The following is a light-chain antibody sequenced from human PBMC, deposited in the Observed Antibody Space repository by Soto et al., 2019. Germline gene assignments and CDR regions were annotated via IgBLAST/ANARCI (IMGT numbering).Light chain of an antibody. Sequence: QSALTQPRSVSGSPGQSVTVSCTGTSSNVGNYIYVTWYQQHPGKAPKVLIYDVSKRPSGVPDRFSGSKSGNTASLTISGLQPEDEADYYCCSYAGSYTWVFGGGTMVTVL. CDR1: SSNVGNYIY. CDR3: CSYAGSYTWV. CDR2: DVS. J-gene: IGLJ3*02. V-gene: IGLV2-11*01.